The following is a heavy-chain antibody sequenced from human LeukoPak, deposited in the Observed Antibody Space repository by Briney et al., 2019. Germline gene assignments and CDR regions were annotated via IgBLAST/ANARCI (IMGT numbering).Heavy chain of an antibody. CDR2: IKQDGSEK. CDR3: ARLAKIQLWLGDYDY. V-gene: IGHV3-7*01. CDR1: GFTFSSYW. D-gene: IGHD5-18*01. Sequence: PGGSLRLSCAASGFTFSSYWMSWVRQAPGKGLEWVANIKQDGSEKCYVDSVKGRFTISRDNAKNSLYLQMNSLRAEDTAVYYCARLAKIQLWLGDYDYWGQGTLVTVSS. J-gene: IGHJ4*02.